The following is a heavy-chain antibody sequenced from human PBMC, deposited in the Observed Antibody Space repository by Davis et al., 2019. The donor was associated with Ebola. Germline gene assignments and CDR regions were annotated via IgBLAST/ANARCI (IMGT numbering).Heavy chain of an antibody. CDR3: TTDQYCSGGSCYLVGYYYYGMDV. Sequence: GESLNISCASSGFPFSNAWMSWVRQAPGKGLEWDGRIKSKTDGGTTDHAAPVKGRFTISRDDSKNTLYLQMNSLKTEDTAVYYCTTDQYCSGGSCYLVGYYYYGMDVWGQGTTVTGSS. D-gene: IGHD2-15*01. J-gene: IGHJ6*02. V-gene: IGHV3-15*01. CDR2: IKSKTDGGTT. CDR1: GFPFSNAW.